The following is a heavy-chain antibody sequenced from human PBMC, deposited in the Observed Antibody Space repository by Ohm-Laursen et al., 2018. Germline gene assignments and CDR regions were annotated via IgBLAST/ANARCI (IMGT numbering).Heavy chain of an antibody. CDR2: IGGADRT. V-gene: IGHV3-23*01. CDR3: ASRRIVTMDRGAFNV. CDR1: GFSFSSYA. J-gene: IGHJ3*01. D-gene: IGHD4-11*01. Sequence: SLRLSCAASGFSFSSYAVTWVRQAPGKGLEWVSAIGGADRTHYADSVKGRFTISKDKSKNMLYLQMNSLRAEDTAVYHCASRRIVTMDRGAFNVWGQGTMVTVSS.